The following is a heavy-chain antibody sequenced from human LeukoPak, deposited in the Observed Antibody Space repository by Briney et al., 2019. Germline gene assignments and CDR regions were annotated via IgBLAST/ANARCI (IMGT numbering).Heavy chain of an antibody. Sequence: GRSLRLSCAASGFSFSSYGMHWVRQAPGKGLEWVAVIWYDGNNKYYADSVKGRFTISRDNSKNTLHLQMNSLRVEDTAVYYCARDRGYSSFDYWGQGTLVTVSS. CDR2: IWYDGNNK. CDR1: GFSFSSYG. D-gene: IGHD4-23*01. V-gene: IGHV3-33*01. J-gene: IGHJ4*02. CDR3: ARDRGYSSFDY.